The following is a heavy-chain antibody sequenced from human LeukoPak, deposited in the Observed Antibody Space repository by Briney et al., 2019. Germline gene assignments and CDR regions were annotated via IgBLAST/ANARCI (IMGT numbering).Heavy chain of an antibody. CDR3: AKDAGDTAMVTGSFDY. D-gene: IGHD5-18*01. J-gene: IGHJ4*02. V-gene: IGHV3-43D*03. CDR2: ISWDGGST. Sequence: PGGSLRLSCAASGFTFDDYAMHWVRQAPGKALEGVSLISWDGGSTYYADSVKGRFTISRDKTKNSLYLQMNSLRAEDTALYYCAKDAGDTAMVTGSFDYWGQGSLVTVSS. CDR1: GFTFDDYA.